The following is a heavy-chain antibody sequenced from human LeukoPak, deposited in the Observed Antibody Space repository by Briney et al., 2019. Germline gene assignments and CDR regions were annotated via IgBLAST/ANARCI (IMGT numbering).Heavy chain of an antibody. CDR3: AISLPYYYDSSGYYYS. CDR2: INAGNGNT. D-gene: IGHD3-22*01. Sequence: ASVKVSCKASGYTFTSYAMHWVRQAPGQRLEWMGWINAGNGNTKYSQKFQGRVTITRDTSASTAYMELSSLRSEDPAVYYCAISLPYYYDSSGYYYSWGQGTLVTVSS. CDR1: GYTFTSYA. V-gene: IGHV1-3*01. J-gene: IGHJ4*02.